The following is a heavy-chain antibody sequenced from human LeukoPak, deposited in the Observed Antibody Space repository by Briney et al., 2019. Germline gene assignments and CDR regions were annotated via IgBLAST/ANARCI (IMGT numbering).Heavy chain of an antibody. CDR2: ISSSSSTI. D-gene: IGHD3-10*01. J-gene: IGHJ5*02. Sequence: GGSLRLSCAGSGFTFSSYSMNWVRQAPGKGLEWVSSISSSSSTIYYADSVKGRFTISRDNAKNSLYLQMNSLRAEDTAVYYCARDNPLWFGELLYSWFDPWGQGTLVTVSS. CDR3: ARDNPLWFGELLYSWFDP. CDR1: GFTFSSYS. V-gene: IGHV3-48*01.